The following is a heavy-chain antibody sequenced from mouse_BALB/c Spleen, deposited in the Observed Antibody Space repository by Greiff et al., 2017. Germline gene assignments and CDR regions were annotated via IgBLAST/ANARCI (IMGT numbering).Heavy chain of an antibody. CDR1: GYSISSDYA. D-gene: IGHD2-3*01. V-gene: IGHV3-2*02. CDR2: ISYSGST. J-gene: IGHJ1*01. CDR3: ARGRNDGSSYWYFDV. Sequence: EVKLEESGPGLVKPSQSLSLTCTVTGYSISSDYAWNWIRQFPGNKLEWMGYISYSGSTSYNPSLKSRISITRDTSKNQFFLQLNSVTTEDTATYYCARGRNDGSSYWYFDVWGAGTTVTVSS.